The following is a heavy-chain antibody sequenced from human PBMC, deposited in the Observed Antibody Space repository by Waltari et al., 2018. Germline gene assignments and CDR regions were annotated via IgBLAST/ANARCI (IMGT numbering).Heavy chain of an antibody. J-gene: IGHJ4*02. CDR2: INHSGST. D-gene: IGHD3-3*01. Sequence: QVQLQQWGAGLLKPSETLSLTCAVYGGSFSGYYWSWIRQPPGKGLEWIGEINHSGSTNYNPSLKSRVTISVDTSKNQFSLKLSSVTAADTAVYYCARRKAESYDFWSGYFTFDYWGQGTLVTVSS. CDR3: ARRKAESYDFWSGYFTFDY. CDR1: GGSFSGYY. V-gene: IGHV4-34*01.